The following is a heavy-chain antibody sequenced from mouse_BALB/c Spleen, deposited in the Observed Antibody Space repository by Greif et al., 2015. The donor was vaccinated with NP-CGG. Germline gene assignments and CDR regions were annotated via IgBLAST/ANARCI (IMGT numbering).Heavy chain of an antibody. CDR3: AREDDAMDY. V-gene: IGHV5-4*02. J-gene: IGHJ4*01. Sequence: EVKLVESGGGLVKPGGSLKLSCAASGFTFSDYYMYWVRQTPEKRLEWVATISDGGSYTYYPDSVKGRFTISRDNAKNNLYLQMSSLKSEDTAMYYCAREDDAMDYWGQGTSVTVSS. CDR2: ISDGGSYT. CDR1: GFTFSDYY.